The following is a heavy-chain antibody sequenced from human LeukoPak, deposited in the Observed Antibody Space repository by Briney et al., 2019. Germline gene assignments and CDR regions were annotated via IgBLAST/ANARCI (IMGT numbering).Heavy chain of an antibody. Sequence: SETLSLTCAAYGGSFSGYYWSWIRQPPGKGLEWIGEINHSGSTNYNPSLKSRVTISVDTSKNQFSLKLSSVTAADTAVYYCASKLYSGYDYWGQGTLVTVSS. CDR1: GGSFSGYY. D-gene: IGHD5-12*01. J-gene: IGHJ4*02. V-gene: IGHV4-34*01. CDR3: ASKLYSGYDY. CDR2: INHSGST.